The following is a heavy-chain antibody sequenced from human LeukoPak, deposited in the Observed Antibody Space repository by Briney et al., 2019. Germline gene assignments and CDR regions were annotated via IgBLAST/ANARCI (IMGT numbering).Heavy chain of an antibody. CDR3: ARVSVDTAMVTVSSNYYMDV. CDR1: GFTFRSYS. V-gene: IGHV3-21*01. Sequence: GGSLRLSCTASGFTFRSYSMNWVRQAPGKGLEWVSSISSSSSYIYYADSVKGRFAISRDNAKNSLYLQMNSLRAEDTAVYYCARVSVDTAMVTVSSNYYMDVWGKGATVTVSS. D-gene: IGHD5-18*01. J-gene: IGHJ6*03. CDR2: ISSSSSYI.